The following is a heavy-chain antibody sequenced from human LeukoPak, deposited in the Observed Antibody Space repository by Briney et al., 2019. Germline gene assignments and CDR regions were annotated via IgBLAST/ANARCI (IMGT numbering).Heavy chain of an antibody. CDR3: ASHLERAPYYGMDV. CDR2: IYYSGST. D-gene: IGHD1-1*01. V-gene: IGHV4-59*01. CDR1: GVSISSYY. J-gene: IGHJ6*02. Sequence: PSETLSLTCTVSGVSISSYYWSWIRQPPGKGLEWIGYIYYSGSTNYNPSLKSRVTISVDTSKNQFSLKLSSVTAADTAVYYCASHLERAPYYGMDVWGQGTTVTVSS.